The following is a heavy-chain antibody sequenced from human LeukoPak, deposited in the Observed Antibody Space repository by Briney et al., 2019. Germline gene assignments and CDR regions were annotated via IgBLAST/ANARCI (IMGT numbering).Heavy chain of an antibody. V-gene: IGHV3-74*01. Sequence: GGSLRLSCAASGFTFDDYAMHRVRHAPGKGLEWVSRISSDESSTSYADSVKGRFTISRDNSKNTLYLQMNSLRAEDTAVYYCAREDGGRGYSMSYWGQGTLVTVSS. CDR1: GFTFDDYA. J-gene: IGHJ4*02. CDR3: AREDGGRGYSMSY. D-gene: IGHD5-18*01. CDR2: ISSDESST.